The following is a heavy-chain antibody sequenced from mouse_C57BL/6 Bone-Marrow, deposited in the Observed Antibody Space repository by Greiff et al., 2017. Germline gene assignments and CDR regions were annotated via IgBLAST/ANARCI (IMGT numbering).Heavy chain of an antibody. V-gene: IGHV2-2*01. CDR3: ARNYYGSSYEAMDY. CDR1: GFSLTSYG. Sequence: VMLVESGPGLVQPSQSLSITCTVSGFSLTSYGVHWVRQSPGKGLEWLGVIWSGGSTDYNAAFISRLSISKDNSKSQVFFKMNSLQADDTAIYYCARNYYGSSYEAMDYWGQGTSVTVSS. D-gene: IGHD1-1*01. J-gene: IGHJ4*01. CDR2: IWSGGST.